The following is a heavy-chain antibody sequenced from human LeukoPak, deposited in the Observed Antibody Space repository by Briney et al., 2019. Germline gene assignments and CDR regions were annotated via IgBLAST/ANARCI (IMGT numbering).Heavy chain of an antibody. Sequence: SETLSLTCTVSGGSISSYYWSWIRQPPGKGLEWIGYIYYSGSTNYNPSLKSRVTISVDTFKNQFSLKLSSVTAADTAVYYCAGNHDYGNWFDPWGQGTLVTVSS. J-gene: IGHJ5*02. V-gene: IGHV4-59*08. CDR1: GGSISSYY. D-gene: IGHD4-17*01. CDR2: IYYSGST. CDR3: AGNHDYGNWFDP.